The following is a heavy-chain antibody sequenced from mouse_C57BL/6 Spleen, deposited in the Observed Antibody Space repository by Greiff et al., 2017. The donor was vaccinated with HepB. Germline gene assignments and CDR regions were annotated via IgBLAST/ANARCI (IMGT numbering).Heavy chain of an antibody. CDR1: GYTFTSYW. Sequence: QVQLKQPGAELVMPGASVKLSCKASGYTFTSYWMHWVKQRPGQGLEWIGEIDPSDSYTNYNQKFKGKSTLTVDKSSSTAYMQLSSLTSEDSAVYYCARWLLPYYFDYWGQGTTLTVSS. V-gene: IGHV1-69*01. D-gene: IGHD2-3*01. J-gene: IGHJ2*01. CDR2: IDPSDSYT. CDR3: ARWLLPYYFDY.